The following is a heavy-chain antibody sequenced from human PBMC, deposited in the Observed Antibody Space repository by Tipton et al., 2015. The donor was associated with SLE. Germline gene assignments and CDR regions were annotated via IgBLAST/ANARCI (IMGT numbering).Heavy chain of an antibody. V-gene: IGHV4-59*01. CDR3: SCRIAARRSPLIPFDY. D-gene: IGHD6-6*01. CDR1: GGSISSKY. Sequence: TLSLTCSVSGGSISSKYWSWIRQAPGKGLEWIGYFSYSGGINYNPSLKSRVTISADTSKNQFSLKLSSVTAADTAVYYCSCRIAARRSPLIPFDYWGPGSLVSVSS. J-gene: IGHJ4*02. CDR2: FSYSGGI.